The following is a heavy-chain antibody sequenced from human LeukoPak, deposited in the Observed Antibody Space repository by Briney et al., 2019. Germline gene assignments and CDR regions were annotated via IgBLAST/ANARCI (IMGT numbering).Heavy chain of an antibody. V-gene: IGHV1-18*01. CDR3: ASTRGYCSGGSCPYRFDY. CDR1: GYTFTSYG. D-gene: IGHD2-15*01. Sequence: GASVKVSCKASGYTFTSYGISWVRQAPGQGLEWMGWISAYNGNTNYAQKLQGRVTMTTDTSTSTAYMELRSLRSDDTAVYYCASTRGYCSGGSCPYRFDYWGQGTLVTVSS. J-gene: IGHJ4*02. CDR2: ISAYNGNT.